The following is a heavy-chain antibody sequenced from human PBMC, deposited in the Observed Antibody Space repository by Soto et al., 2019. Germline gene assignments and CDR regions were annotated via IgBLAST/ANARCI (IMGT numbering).Heavy chain of an antibody. D-gene: IGHD1-26*01. Sequence: QVQLQESGPGLVKPSQTLSLTCTVSGGSISSGGYYWSWIRQHPGKGLEWIGYIYYSGSTYYNYYNPSLMSRVTISVDTSKNQFSLKLSSVTAADTAVYYCARTPLLWGQGTLVTVSS. J-gene: IGHJ4*02. CDR3: ARTPLL. CDR2: IYYSGSTYYN. CDR1: GGSISSGGYY. V-gene: IGHV4-31*03.